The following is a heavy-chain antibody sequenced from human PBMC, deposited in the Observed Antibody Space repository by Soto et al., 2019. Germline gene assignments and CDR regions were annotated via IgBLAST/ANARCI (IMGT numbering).Heavy chain of an antibody. CDR1: GLTSSNFAMYA. D-gene: IGHD2-2*01. Sequence: GGSLRLSCAASGLTSSNFAMYAMSWVRQAPGKGLEWVSGISGSGGTTYYADSVKGRFPTSRDNSKNTLYLQMNSLRAEDTAVYYCALSYCSRTSCPPLNNSFYMDVWGKGTTVTVSS. V-gene: IGHV3-23*01. CDR2: ISGSGGTT. CDR3: ALSYCSRTSCPPLNNSFYMDV. J-gene: IGHJ6*03.